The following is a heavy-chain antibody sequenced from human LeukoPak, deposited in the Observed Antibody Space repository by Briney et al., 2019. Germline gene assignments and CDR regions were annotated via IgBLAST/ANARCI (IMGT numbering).Heavy chain of an antibody. J-gene: IGHJ4*02. CDR3: ARAVYTSSWFLGELRY. V-gene: IGHV3-11*01. CDR1: GFTFNDYY. Sequence: GGPLRLSCAASGFTFNDYYMTWIRQAPGKRREWVSYISIGGDTIHYADSVNDQFTIYRENAKNSLYQQMNSLRAEDTALYYCARAVYTSSWFLGELRYWGKGTLVSVSS. CDR2: ISIGGDTI. D-gene: IGHD6-13*01.